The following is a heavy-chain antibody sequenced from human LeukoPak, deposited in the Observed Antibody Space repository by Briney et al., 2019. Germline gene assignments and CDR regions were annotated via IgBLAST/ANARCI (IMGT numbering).Heavy chain of an antibody. Sequence: ASVKVSCKASGYTFTSYGISWVRQAPGQGLEWMGWISAYNGNTNYAQKLQGRVTMTTGTSTSTAYMGLRSLRSDDTAVYYCATIRYFDWLLDYWGQGTLVTVSS. CDR3: ATIRYFDWLLDY. D-gene: IGHD3-9*01. CDR2: ISAYNGNT. CDR1: GYTFTSYG. J-gene: IGHJ4*02. V-gene: IGHV1-18*01.